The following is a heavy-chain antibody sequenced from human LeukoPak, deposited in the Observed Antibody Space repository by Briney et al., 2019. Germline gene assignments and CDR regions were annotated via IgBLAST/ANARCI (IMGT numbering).Heavy chain of an antibody. J-gene: IGHJ5*02. CDR1: GFTFSSYG. CDR3: ARAAVSGHRTRGVRRDNWFDP. V-gene: IGHV3-30*02. Sequence: GGSLRLSCAASGFTFSSYGMHWVRQAPGKGLEWVAFIRYDGSNKYYADSVKGRFTISRDNSKNTLYLQMNSLRAEDTAVYYCARAAVSGHRTRGVRRDNWFDPWGQGTLVTVSS. CDR2: IRYDGSNK. D-gene: IGHD3-10*01.